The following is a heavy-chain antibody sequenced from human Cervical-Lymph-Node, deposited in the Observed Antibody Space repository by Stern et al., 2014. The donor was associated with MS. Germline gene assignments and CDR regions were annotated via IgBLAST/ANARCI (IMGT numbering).Heavy chain of an antibody. D-gene: IGHD3-3*01. V-gene: IGHV4-31*01. CDR1: GGSISSVGYH. CDR2: IYYTGST. Sequence: QLQLQESGPGLVKPSQTVSLSCTVSGGSISSVGYHWNWIRQHPEKGLEWIGSIYYTGSTYYNPSLKSLAVISVDSSKNQFSLNLTSVTAADTAVYYCARSSITIFRVVTAFDIWGQGTMVSVSS. J-gene: IGHJ3*02. CDR3: ARSSITIFRVVTAFDI.